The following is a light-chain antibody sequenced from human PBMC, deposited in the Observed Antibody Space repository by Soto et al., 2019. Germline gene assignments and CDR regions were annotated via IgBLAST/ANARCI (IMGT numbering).Light chain of an antibody. CDR1: SSDFGSYKF. CDR3: ISYTDSSTFV. Sequence: QSVLTQPASVSGSPGQSVTISCTGTSSDFGSYKFVSWYQHHPGKVPKVMIYEVSNRPSGVPNRFSGSKSGTTASLTISGLQDEDEADYYCISYTDSSTFVFGTGTKVTVL. V-gene: IGLV2-14*02. CDR2: EVS. J-gene: IGLJ1*01.